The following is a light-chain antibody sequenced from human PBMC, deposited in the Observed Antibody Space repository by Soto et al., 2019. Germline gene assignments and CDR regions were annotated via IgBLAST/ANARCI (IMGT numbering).Light chain of an antibody. CDR1: SSDVGGYNY. CDR2: EVS. V-gene: IGLV2-14*01. CDR3: NSYTSKSTGV. J-gene: IGLJ1*01. Sequence: QSVLTQPASVSGSPGQSITISCTGTSSDVGGYNYVSWYQQHPGKAPKLIIYEVSNRPSGVSNRFSGSKSGNTASLTISVLQAEYEADYYCNSYTSKSTGVFGTGTKLTVL.